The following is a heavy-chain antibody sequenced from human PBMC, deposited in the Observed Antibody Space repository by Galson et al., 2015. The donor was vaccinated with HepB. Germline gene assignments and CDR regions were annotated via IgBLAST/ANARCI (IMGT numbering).Heavy chain of an antibody. CDR3: ARDGPGDCGVVRAAIRGLTGFDL. CDR2: ISAYNGNT. D-gene: IGHD2-2*02. CDR1: GYTFTSYG. J-gene: IGHJ5*01. Sequence: SVKVSCKASGYTFTSYGISWVRQAPGQGLEWMGWISAYNGNTNYAQKLQGRVTMTTDTSTSTAYMELRSLRSDDTAVYYCARDGPGDCGVVRAAIRGLTGFDLWGQGTLVTVSS. V-gene: IGHV1-18*04.